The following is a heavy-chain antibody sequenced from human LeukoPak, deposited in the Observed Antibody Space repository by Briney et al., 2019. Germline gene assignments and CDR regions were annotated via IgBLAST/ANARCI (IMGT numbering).Heavy chain of an antibody. V-gene: IGHV4-34*01. CDR1: GGSFSGYY. D-gene: IGHD6-13*01. J-gene: IGHJ4*02. CDR2: INRSGST. CDR3: ARGRLAAAGVFDY. Sequence: SETLSLTCAVYGGSFSGYYWSWIRQPPGKGLEWIGEINRSGSTNYNPSLKSRVTISVDTSKNQFSLKLSSVTAADTAVYYCARGRLAAAGVFDYWGQGTLVTVSS.